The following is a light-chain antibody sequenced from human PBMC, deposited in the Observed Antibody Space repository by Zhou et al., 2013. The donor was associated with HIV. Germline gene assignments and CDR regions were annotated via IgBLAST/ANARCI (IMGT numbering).Light chain of an antibody. J-gene: IGKJ4*01. CDR2: DTF. CDR3: QQRNNRPLT. V-gene: IGKV3-11*01. Sequence: ETVLTQSPATLSLSPGESATLSCRASQSVSNSLAWFQQKPGQAPRLLIYDTFNRATGIPARFSGSGSGTDFTLTISSLEPEDSAVYYCQQRNNRPLTFGGGTKVEIK. CDR1: QSVSNS.